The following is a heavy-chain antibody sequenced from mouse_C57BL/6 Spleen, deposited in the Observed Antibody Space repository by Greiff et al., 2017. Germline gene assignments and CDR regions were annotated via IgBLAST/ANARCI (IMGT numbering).Heavy chain of an antibody. CDR1: GYSFTGYY. D-gene: IGHD2-1*01. Sequence: QLQQSGPELVKPGASVKISCKASGYSFTGYYMNWVKQSPEKSLEWIGAINPSTGGSTYNQTFKAKATLTVDKSSSTAYMQVKRLASEDSAVYYCARGGDGNYVYAMDYWGQGTSVTVSS. CDR3: ARGGDGNYVYAMDY. J-gene: IGHJ4*01. V-gene: IGHV1-42*01. CDR2: INPSTGGS.